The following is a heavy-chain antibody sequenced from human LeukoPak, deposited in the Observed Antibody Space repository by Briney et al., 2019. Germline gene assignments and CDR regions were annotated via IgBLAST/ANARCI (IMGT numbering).Heavy chain of an antibody. CDR1: GDSISRYY. D-gene: IGHD7-27*01. V-gene: IGHV4-59*01. CDR2: IYYSGST. Sequence: PSETLSLTSTVSGDSISRYYWIWIRHPPGGGLECIGYIYYSGSTNYNPSRKSRVTISVDTSKNQFSLKLSSVTAADTAVYYCARHGNWDPFDYWGQGALVTVSS. J-gene: IGHJ4*02. CDR3: ARHGNWDPFDY.